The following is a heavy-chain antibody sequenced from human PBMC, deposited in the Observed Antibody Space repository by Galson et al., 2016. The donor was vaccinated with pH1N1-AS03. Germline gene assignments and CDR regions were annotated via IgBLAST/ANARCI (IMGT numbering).Heavy chain of an antibody. J-gene: IGHJ4*02. D-gene: IGHD6-19*01. V-gene: IGHV3-23*01. Sequence: SLRLSCAASGFIFGNYAMTWVRQAPGKGLEWVSAISPTGPHYAVSVKGRFTISRDNSKNTVYLQMNSLRVEDTAFYFCAREINYGRGWYSVDYWGQGTLVTVSS. CDR3: AREINYGRGWYSVDY. CDR2: ISPTGP. CDR1: GFIFGNYA.